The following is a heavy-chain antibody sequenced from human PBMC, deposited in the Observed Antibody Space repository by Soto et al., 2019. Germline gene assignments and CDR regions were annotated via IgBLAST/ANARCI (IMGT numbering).Heavy chain of an antibody. CDR2: IYHSGSS. V-gene: IGHV4-38-2*01. CDR3: ARGRYKHDRSGPYFDY. D-gene: IGHD1-20*01. CDR1: GYSISSGYY. J-gene: IGHJ4*02. Sequence: SETLSLTCAVSGYSISSGYYWGWVRQPPGQGPEWIGTIYHSGSSNYNPSLKSRVTISVDTPKNQFSLKLSSVTAADTAVYYCARGRYKHDRSGPYFDYWGPGTLVPVSS.